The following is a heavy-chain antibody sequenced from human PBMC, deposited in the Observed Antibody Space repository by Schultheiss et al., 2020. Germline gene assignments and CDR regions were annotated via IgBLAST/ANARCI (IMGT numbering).Heavy chain of an antibody. D-gene: IGHD2-15*01. V-gene: IGHV2-5*02. Sequence: SGPTLVKPTQTLTLTCTFSGFSLTLSEVGVGWIRQPPGKALEWLAHIYGDDEKRYNPSLENRLTITKDTSKNEVVLKMTNMDPADTGTYFCAHSVPGRGYDYWGQGTLVTVSS. CDR2: IYGDDEK. CDR1: GFSLTLSEVG. CDR3: AHSVPGRGYDY. J-gene: IGHJ4*02.